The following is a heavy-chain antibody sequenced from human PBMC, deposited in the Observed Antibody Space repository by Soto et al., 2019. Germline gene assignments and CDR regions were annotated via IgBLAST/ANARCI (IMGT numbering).Heavy chain of an antibody. CDR2: TYYRSKWSN. CDR3: ARGESSNFDY. CDR1: GGSVFSICVT. Sequence: HSLSHTCIISGGSVFSICVTWNWIRQSPSRGLEWLGRTYYRSKWSNDFAESVKSRITINPDTSKNHFSLQLSSVTPEDTAVYYCARGESSNFDYWGQGKLVTVSS. V-gene: IGHV6-1*01. D-gene: IGHD3-22*01. J-gene: IGHJ4*02.